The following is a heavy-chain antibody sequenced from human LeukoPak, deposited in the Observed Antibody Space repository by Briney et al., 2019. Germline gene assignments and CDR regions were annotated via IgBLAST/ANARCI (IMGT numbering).Heavy chain of an antibody. J-gene: IGHJ2*01. V-gene: IGHV3-48*04. D-gene: IGHD1-14*01. CDR2: ISAGSGTV. CDR1: GLSLSSNN. CDR3: TKDLGPRRMI. Sequence: GGSLRLSCAASGLSLSSNNMHWVRQAPRGGLEWLSYISAGSGTVFSADSVKGRFSISRDNARESLFLQMNSLRVDDTAVYYCTKDLGPRRMIWGRGTLVIVSS.